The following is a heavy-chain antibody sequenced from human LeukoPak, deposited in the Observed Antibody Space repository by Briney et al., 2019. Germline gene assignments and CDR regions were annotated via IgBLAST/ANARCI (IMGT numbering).Heavy chain of an antibody. CDR3: ARHPITRYYDSSGYSAAGPDY. CDR1: GYRFTTYW. CDR2: INPGDSDT. J-gene: IGHJ4*02. V-gene: IGHV5-51*01. D-gene: IGHD3-22*01. Sequence: EESLKISCKGSGYRFTTYWIGWVRQMPGKGLEWMGIINPGDSDTRYSPSFQGQVTISADKSISTAYLLWSSLKASDTAMYYCARHPITRYYDSSGYSAAGPDYWGQGTLVTVSS.